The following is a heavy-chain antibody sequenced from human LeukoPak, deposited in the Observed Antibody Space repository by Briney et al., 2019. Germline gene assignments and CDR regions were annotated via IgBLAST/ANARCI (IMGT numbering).Heavy chain of an antibody. Sequence: GGSLRLSCAPSGFTFSTYNMNWVRQAPGKGLEWGSYISSTSSTIYYADSVKGRFTIFRDNDKNSLYLQMKSLRAEDTAVYYCAKRGGMYPAHYFDYWGQGTLVTVSS. V-gene: IGHV3-48*01. J-gene: IGHJ4*02. CDR3: AKRGGMYPAHYFDY. CDR2: ISSTSSTI. D-gene: IGHD3-16*01. CDR1: GFTFSTYN.